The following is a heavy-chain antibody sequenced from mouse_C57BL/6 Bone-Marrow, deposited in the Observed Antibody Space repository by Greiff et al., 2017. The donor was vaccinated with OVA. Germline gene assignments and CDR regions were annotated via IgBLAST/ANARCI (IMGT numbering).Heavy chain of an antibody. D-gene: IGHD1-1*01. CDR2: ISNLAYSI. CDR3: ARFYYGSYFDY. J-gene: IGHJ2*01. Sequence: EVKLMESGGGLVQPGGSLKLSCAASGFTFSDYGMAWVRQAPRKGPEWVAFISNLAYSIYYADTVTGRFTISRENAKNTLYLEMSSLRSEDTAMYYCARFYYGSYFDYWGQGTTLTVSS. V-gene: IGHV5-15*01. CDR1: GFTFSDYG.